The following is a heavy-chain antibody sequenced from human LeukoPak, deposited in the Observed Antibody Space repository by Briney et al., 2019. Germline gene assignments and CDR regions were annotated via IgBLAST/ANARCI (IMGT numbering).Heavy chain of an antibody. J-gene: IGHJ4*02. CDR3: AKDPSDTVTTEG. Sequence: PGGSLRLSCAASGFTFSSYGMHWVRQAPGKGLEWVAVMSYDGSNKYYADSVKGRFTVSRGNSKNTLYLQMNSLRAEDTAVYYCAKDPSDTVTTEGWGQGTLVTVSS. D-gene: IGHD4-17*01. CDR1: GFTFSSYG. V-gene: IGHV3-30*18. CDR2: MSYDGSNK.